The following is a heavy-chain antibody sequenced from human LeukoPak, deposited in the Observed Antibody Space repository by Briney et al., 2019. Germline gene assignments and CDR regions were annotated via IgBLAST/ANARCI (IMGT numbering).Heavy chain of an antibody. CDR3: ARDKRSTAGNWFDP. CDR2: INPNSGGT. J-gene: IGHJ5*02. V-gene: IGHV1-2*06. D-gene: IGHD1-14*01. Sequence: ASVKVSCKASGYTFTSYDINWVRQATGQGLEWMGRINPNSGGTNYAQRFQGRVTVTRDTSISTAYMELSTLRSDDAAVYYCARDKRSTAGNWFDPWGQGTLVTVSS. CDR1: GYTFTSYD.